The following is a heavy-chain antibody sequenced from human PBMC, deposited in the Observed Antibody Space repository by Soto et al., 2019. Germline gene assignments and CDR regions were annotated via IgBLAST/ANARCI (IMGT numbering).Heavy chain of an antibody. Sequence: ASVKVSCKASGYTFTGYYMNWVRQAPGQGLEWMGWINPNSGGTNYAQKFQGWVTMTRDKSTSTAYMELSSLRSEDTAVYYCAVTKRGGPFYYYGMDVWGQGTTVTVSS. CDR3: AVTKRGGPFYYYGMDV. CDR1: GYTFTGYY. V-gene: IGHV1-2*04. CDR2: INPNSGGT. D-gene: IGHD2-15*01. J-gene: IGHJ6*02.